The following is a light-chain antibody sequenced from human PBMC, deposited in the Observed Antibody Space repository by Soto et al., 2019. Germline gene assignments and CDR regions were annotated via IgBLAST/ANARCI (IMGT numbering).Light chain of an antibody. V-gene: IGLV2-14*01. CDR2: EVS. CDR3: SSYTSSSTWV. J-gene: IGLJ3*02. CDR1: SSDVGGYNY. Sequence: QSVLTQPASVSGSPGQSITISCTGTSSDVGGYNYVSWFQQHPGKAPKLMLSEVSNRPSGVSNRFSGSKSGNTASLTISGLQAEDEADYYCSSYTSSSTWVFGGVTKLTVL.